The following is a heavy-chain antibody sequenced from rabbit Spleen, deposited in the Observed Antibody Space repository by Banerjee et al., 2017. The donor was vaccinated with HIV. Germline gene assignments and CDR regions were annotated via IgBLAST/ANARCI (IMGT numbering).Heavy chain of an antibody. CDR1: GFSLSNNYW. Sequence: QSLEESGGDLVKPGASLTLTCTASGFSLSNNYWMCWVRQAPGKGLEWIACTGTGDSSNTYYASWAKGRFTISKTSSTTVTLQMTSLTAADTATYFCARGGDGYSYWYYLDLWGPGTLVTVS. CDR3: ARGGDGYSYWYYLDL. D-gene: IGHD7-1*01. V-gene: IGHV1S40*01. CDR2: TGTGDSSNT. J-gene: IGHJ4*01.